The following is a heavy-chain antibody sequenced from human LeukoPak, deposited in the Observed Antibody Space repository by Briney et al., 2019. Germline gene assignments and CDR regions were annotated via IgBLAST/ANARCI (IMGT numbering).Heavy chain of an antibody. CDR3: ARDTTMVRGAYGMDV. CDR2: IYYSGST. D-gene: IGHD3-10*01. J-gene: IGHJ6*02. V-gene: IGHV4-39*07. CDR1: GGSISSSSYY. Sequence: SETLSLTCSVSGGSISSSSYYWGWIRQPPGKGLEWIGSIYYSGSTYYNPSLKSRVTISVDTSKNQFSMKLSSVTAADTAVYYCARDTTMVRGAYGMDVWGQGTTVTVSS.